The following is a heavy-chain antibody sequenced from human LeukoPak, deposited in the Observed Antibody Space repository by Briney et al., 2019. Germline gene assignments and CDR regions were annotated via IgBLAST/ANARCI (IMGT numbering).Heavy chain of an antibody. CDR2: INQDGSEK. CDR3: AREQWLRRNFDN. CDR1: GFTFSMYW. J-gene: IGHJ4*02. Sequence: PGGSLRLSCAASGFTFSMYWMTWGRQAPGTGLEWVANINQDGSEKYYVESVKGRFTISRDNAKNSLYLQMNSLRAEDTAVYYCAREQWLRRNFDNWGQGTLVTVSS. D-gene: IGHD5-12*01. V-gene: IGHV3-7*04.